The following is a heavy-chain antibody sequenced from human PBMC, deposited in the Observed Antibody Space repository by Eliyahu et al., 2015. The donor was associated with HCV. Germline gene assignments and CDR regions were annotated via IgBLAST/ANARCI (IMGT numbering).Heavy chain of an antibody. V-gene: IGHV4-30-4*01. CDR2: IYXSGST. CDR1: XCSXXXGDYY. D-gene: IGHD6-13*01. CDR3: ARTLAHSSWPAYFDY. Sequence: QVQLQESDPGLVKPSQTLSLXCXVSXCSXXXGDYYWSWXRQPPGKGLEWIGYIYXSGSTXYNPSLKSLVTISVDTSKNQFSLKLSSVTAADTAVYYCARTLAHSSWPAYFDYWGQGTLVTVSS. J-gene: IGHJ4*02.